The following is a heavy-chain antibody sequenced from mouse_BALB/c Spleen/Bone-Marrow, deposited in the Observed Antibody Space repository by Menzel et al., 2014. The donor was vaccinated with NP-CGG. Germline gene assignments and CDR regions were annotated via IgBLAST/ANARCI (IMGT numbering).Heavy chain of an antibody. Sequence: EVLLVESGAELVNPGASVKLSCTAYGFNIKDTYMHWVKQRPEQGLEWIGRIDPANGNTKYDPKFQGKATITADTSSNTDYLQLSSLTSEDTAVYYCAAYYRYLAWFAYWGQGTLVTVSA. V-gene: IGHV14-3*02. D-gene: IGHD2-14*01. CDR3: AAYYRYLAWFAY. J-gene: IGHJ3*01. CDR2: IDPANGNT. CDR1: GFNIKDTY.